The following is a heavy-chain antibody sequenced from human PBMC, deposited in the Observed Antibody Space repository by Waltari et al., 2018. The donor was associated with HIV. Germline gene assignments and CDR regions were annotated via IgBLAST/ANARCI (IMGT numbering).Heavy chain of an antibody. CDR2: ISSISSYI. D-gene: IGHD4-17*01. V-gene: IGHV3-21*01. J-gene: IGHJ6*02. CDR3: ATTVANQYYYGMDV. CDR1: GFILSNYS. Sequence: DVQLVESGGGLVKPGGSLRLSCAASGFILSNYSMNLVRQAPGKGLEVVSSISSISSYIYYADSVKSRFTISRDNAKNSLDLQMNSLRAEDTAVYYCATTVANQYYYGMDVWGQGTTVTVSS.